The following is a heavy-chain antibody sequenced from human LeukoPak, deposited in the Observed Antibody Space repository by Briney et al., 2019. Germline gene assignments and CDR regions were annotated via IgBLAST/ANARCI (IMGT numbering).Heavy chain of an antibody. V-gene: IGHV4-61*02. CDR2: IYTGGST. CDR1: GGSISSGSYY. CDR3: ARGPYSYDSSGAFDI. J-gene: IGHJ3*02. Sequence: PSETLSLTCTVSGGSISSGSYYWSWIRQPAGKGLEWIGRIYTGGSTNYNPSLKSRVTISVDTSKNQFSLKLTSVTAADTAVYFCARGPYSYDSSGAFDIWGQGTMVTVSS. D-gene: IGHD3-22*01.